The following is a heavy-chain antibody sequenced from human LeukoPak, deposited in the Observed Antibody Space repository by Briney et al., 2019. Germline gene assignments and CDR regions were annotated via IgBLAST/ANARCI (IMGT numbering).Heavy chain of an antibody. D-gene: IGHD4-17*01. CDR3: ARVTDDYGDPTQSTFDY. J-gene: IGHJ4*02. CDR2: IIPILGIA. Sequence: SVKVSCKASGGTFSSYAISWVRQAPGQGLEWVGRIIPILGIANYAQKFQGRVTITADKSTSTAYMELSSLRSEDTAVYYCARVTDDYGDPTQSTFDYWGQGTLVTVSS. CDR1: GGTFSSYA. V-gene: IGHV1-69*04.